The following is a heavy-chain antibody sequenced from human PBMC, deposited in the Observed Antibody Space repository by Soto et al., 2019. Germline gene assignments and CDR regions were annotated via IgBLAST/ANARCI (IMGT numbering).Heavy chain of an antibody. CDR3: AKDLGYDGSGIEI. Sequence: EVQLLESGGGLLQPGGSLRLSCAVSGFTFSNYGMSWVRQAPGKGLEWVAATSGSGDTTYYADSVKGRFTISRDNSKNTLYVQINSPRADETAIYYCAKDLGYDGSGIEIWGQGTLGTVS. V-gene: IGHV3-23*01. J-gene: IGHJ4*02. CDR2: TSGSGDTT. CDR1: GFTFSNYG. D-gene: IGHD3-10*01.